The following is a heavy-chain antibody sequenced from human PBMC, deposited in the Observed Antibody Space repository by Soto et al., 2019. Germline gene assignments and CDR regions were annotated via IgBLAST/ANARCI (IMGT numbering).Heavy chain of an antibody. CDR1: GGSFSGYY. Sequence: SETLSLTYAVYGGSFSGYYWSWIRRPPGKGLEWIGEINHSGSTNYNPSLKSRVTISVDTSKNQFSLKLSSVTAADTAVYYCARRYGGNFDYWGQVTLVTVS. CDR3: ARRYGGNFDY. V-gene: IGHV4-34*01. D-gene: IGHD1-26*01. J-gene: IGHJ4*02. CDR2: INHSGST.